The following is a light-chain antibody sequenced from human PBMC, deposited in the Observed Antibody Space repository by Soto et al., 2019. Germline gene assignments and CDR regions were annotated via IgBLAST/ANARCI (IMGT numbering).Light chain of an antibody. CDR1: SSDVGSYNL. Sequence: QSALTQPASVSWSPGQSITISCTGTSSDVGSYNLVSWYQQHPGKAPKLMIYEVSKRPSGVSNRFSGSKSGNTASLTISGLQAEDEADYYCCSYAGSFWVFGGGTKLTVL. J-gene: IGLJ3*02. CDR3: CSYAGSFWV. CDR2: EVS. V-gene: IGLV2-23*02.